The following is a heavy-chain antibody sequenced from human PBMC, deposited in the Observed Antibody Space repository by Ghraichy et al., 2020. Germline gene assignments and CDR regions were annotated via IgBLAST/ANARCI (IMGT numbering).Heavy chain of an antibody. CDR3: ARDFRDGYFDL. V-gene: IGHV1-2*02. Sequence: ASVKVSCKASGYTFTGHYIHWVRQAPGQGPEWMGWINPKNGRTYYAQTFEGRVTMTRDTSSNTAFVKTGILQSDDTAIYFCARDFRDGYFDLWGRGSLVTVSS. CDR2: INPKNGRT. J-gene: IGHJ2*01. CDR1: GYTFTGHY.